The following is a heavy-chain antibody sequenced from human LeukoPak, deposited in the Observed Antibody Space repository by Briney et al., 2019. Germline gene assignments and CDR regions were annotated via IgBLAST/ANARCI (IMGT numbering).Heavy chain of an antibody. J-gene: IGHJ4*02. CDR2: INPNSGGT. CDR1: GYTFTDYY. Sequence: ASVKVSCKTSGYTFTDYYIHWVRQAPGQGFEWMGGINPNSGGTNYAQKFQGRVTMTRDTSISTAYMELSSLTSDDTAVYHCARSSIAARRADFDYWGQGTLVTVSS. D-gene: IGHD6-6*01. CDR3: ARSSIAARRADFDY. V-gene: IGHV1-2*02.